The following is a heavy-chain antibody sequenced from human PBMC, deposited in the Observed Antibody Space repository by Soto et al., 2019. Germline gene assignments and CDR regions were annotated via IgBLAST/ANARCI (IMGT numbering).Heavy chain of an antibody. D-gene: IGHD6-13*01. CDR2: ISAYNGNT. Sequence: VASVKVSCKASGYTFTIYGIIWVRQAPGQGLEWMGWISAYNGNTNYAQKLQGRVTMTTDTSTSTAYMELRSLRSDDTAVYYCARLAAAATSRYNWFDPWGQGTLVTVSS. CDR3: ARLAAAATSRYNWFDP. CDR1: GYTFTIYG. V-gene: IGHV1-18*01. J-gene: IGHJ5*02.